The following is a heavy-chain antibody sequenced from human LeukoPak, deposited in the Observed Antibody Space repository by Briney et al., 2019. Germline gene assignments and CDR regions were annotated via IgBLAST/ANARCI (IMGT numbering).Heavy chain of an antibody. CDR1: GGSISSYY. CDR3: ARVGGPTYFDY. V-gene: IGHV4-59*12. D-gene: IGHD3-10*01. Sequence: SETLSLTCTVSGGSISSYYWSWIRQPPGKGLEWIGYISYSGSPNYNPSLKSRVTISVETSKNQFSLKLTSVTAADTAVYYCARVGGPTYFDYWGQGALFTVSS. J-gene: IGHJ4*02. CDR2: ISYSGSP.